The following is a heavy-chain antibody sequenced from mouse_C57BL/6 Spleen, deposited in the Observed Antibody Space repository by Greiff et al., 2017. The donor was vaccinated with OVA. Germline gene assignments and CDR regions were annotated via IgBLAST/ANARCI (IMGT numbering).Heavy chain of an antibody. D-gene: IGHD1-1*01. CDR2: IYPGSGST. J-gene: IGHJ4*01. Sequence: QVQLQQPGAELVKPGASVKMSCKASGYTFTSYWITWVKQRPGQGLEWIGDIYPGSGSTNYNEKFKSKATLTVDTSSSTAYMQLSSLTSEDSAVYYGARRGSPVVATEAMDYWGQGTSVTVSS. CDR3: ARRGSPVVATEAMDY. CDR1: GYTFTSYW. V-gene: IGHV1-55*01.